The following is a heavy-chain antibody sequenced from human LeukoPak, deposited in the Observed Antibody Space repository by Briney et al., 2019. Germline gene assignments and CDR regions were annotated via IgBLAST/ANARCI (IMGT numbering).Heavy chain of an antibody. CDR1: GYTFTSYD. Sequence: ASVTVSCKASGYTFTSYDINWVRQAPGQGLEWMGWMNPNSGNTGYAQKFQGRVTMTRNTSISTAYMELSSLRSEDTAVYYCARGAPAYYGSNYMDVWGKGTTVTVSS. CDR2: MNPNSGNT. CDR3: ARGAPAYYGSNYMDV. D-gene: IGHD3-10*01. V-gene: IGHV1-8*01. J-gene: IGHJ6*03.